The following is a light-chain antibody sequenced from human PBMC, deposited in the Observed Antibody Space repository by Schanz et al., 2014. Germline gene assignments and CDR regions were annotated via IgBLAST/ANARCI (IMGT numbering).Light chain of an antibody. CDR2: VNTDGSH. J-gene: IGLJ2*01. Sequence: QLVLTQSPSASASLGSSVKLTCTLSSGHSTYAIAWHQQQSGTGPRYLMKVNTDGSHNKGDGVPDRFSGSSSGAERHLTISSLQSEDEADYHCQTWHPGILVFGGGTKLTVL. CDR1: SGHSTYA. V-gene: IGLV4-69*01. CDR3: QTWHPGILV.